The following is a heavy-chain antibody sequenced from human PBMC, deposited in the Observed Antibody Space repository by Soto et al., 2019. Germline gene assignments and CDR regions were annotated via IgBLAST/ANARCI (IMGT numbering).Heavy chain of an antibody. CDR2: ISHSGIT. V-gene: IGHV4-4*02. Sequence: PXETVSLTCAVAGGSMTSANWWTWVRQPPGGGLEWIGEISHSGITNYKASLKSRVTMSVDKTKNDVSLKLTSVTAADTAVYYCARVLRGWFDHWGQGTPVTVSS. CDR1: GGSMTSANW. J-gene: IGHJ5*02. CDR3: ARVLRGWFDH.